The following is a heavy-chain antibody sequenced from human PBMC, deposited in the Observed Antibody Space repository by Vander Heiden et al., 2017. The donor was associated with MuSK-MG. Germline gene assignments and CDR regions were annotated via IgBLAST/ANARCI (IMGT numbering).Heavy chain of an antibody. V-gene: IGHV4-39*01. CDR2: SYYSGST. D-gene: IGHD3-10*01. Sequence: QLQLQESGPGLVKPSQTPSLTCTVSGGSISSSRDYGGWLRQPPGKGLEWIGSSYYSGSTYYNPSLKSRVTISVDTSKNQCSLKLSSVTAADTAVYYCARLPKGVLPYYYYYMDVWGKGTTVTVSS. CDR3: ARLPKGVLPYYYYYMDV. CDR1: GGSISSSRDY. J-gene: IGHJ6*03.